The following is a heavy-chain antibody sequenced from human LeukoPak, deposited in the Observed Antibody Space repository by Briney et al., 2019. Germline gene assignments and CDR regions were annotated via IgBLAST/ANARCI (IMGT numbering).Heavy chain of an antibody. V-gene: IGHV3-66*01. CDR2: IYSGGST. Sequence: GGSLRLSCAASGFTVSSNYMSWVRQAPGKGLEWVSVIYSGGSTYYADSVKGRFTISRDNSKNTLYLQMNSLRAEDTAVYYCARVGDYYVIKDAFDIWGQGTMVTVSS. CDR3: ARVGDYYVIKDAFDI. D-gene: IGHD3-10*02. J-gene: IGHJ3*02. CDR1: GFTVSSNY.